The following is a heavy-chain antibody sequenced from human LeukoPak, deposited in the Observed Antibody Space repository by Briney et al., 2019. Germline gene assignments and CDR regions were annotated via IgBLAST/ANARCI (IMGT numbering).Heavy chain of an antibody. CDR3: ARGEDIVVVPAAPLQNWFDP. CDR1: GGSFSGYY. D-gene: IGHD2-2*01. V-gene: IGHV4-34*01. J-gene: IGHJ5*02. Sequence: KSSETLSLTCAVYGGSFSGYYWSWIRQPPGKGLEWIGEINHSGSTNYNPSLKSRVTISVDTSKNQFSLKLSSVTAADTAVYYCARGEDIVVVPAAPLQNWFDPWGQGTLVTVSS. CDR2: INHSGST.